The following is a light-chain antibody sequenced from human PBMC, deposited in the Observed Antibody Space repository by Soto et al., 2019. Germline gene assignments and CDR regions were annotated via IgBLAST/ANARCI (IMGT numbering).Light chain of an antibody. Sequence: QPVLTQPPSASGTPGQRVTISCSGSTSNIGRNSVTWYQHLPGTAPKLLIHNDDQRPSGVPDRFSGSRSGTSGSLVISGLQSADEGDYYCAAWDDSLDGPWVFGGGTKVTVL. CDR3: AAWDDSLDGPWV. J-gene: IGLJ3*02. CDR1: TSNIGRNS. V-gene: IGLV1-44*01. CDR2: NDD.